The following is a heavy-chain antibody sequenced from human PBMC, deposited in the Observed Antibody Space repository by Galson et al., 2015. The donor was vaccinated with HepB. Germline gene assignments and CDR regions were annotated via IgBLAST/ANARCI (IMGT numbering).Heavy chain of an antibody. CDR2: INPNSGGT. J-gene: IGHJ4*02. Sequence: SVKVSCKASGYTFTGYYMHWVRQAPGQGLEWMGRINPNSGGTNYAQKFQGRVTMTRDTSISTAYMELSRLRSDDTAVYYCAGWEYRSRSLDYWGQGTLVTVSS. V-gene: IGHV1-2*06. CDR1: GYTFTGYY. CDR3: AGWEYRSRSLDY. D-gene: IGHD6-6*01.